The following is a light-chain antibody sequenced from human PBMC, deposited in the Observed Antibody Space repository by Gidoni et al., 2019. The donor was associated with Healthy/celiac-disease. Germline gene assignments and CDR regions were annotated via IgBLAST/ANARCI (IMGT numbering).Light chain of an antibody. Sequence: IQFTPSPSSLSASVGDRVTITCRASQGISSDLDWYQQKPGKAPKLLIYDASSLETGVPSRFSGSGSGTDFSLTISSLQPEDFATYYCQQINTYPRTFGGGTKVEIK. J-gene: IGKJ4*02. CDR2: DAS. V-gene: IGKV1-13*02. CDR1: QGISSD. CDR3: QQINTYPRT.